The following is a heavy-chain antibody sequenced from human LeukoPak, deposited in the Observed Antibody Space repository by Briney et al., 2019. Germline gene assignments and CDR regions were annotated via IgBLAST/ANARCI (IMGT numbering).Heavy chain of an antibody. CDR2: NNHSGST. J-gene: IGHJ5*01. V-gene: IGHV4-39*07. D-gene: IGHD6-13*01. Sequence: PSETLSLTCTVSGGSISSSSYYWGWIRQPPGKGLEWIGENNHSGSTNYNPSLKSRVTISVDTPKNQFSLKLSSVTAADTAVYYCARGLWQQPTNWFDSWGQGTLVTVSS. CDR1: GGSISSSSYY. CDR3: ARGLWQQPTNWFDS.